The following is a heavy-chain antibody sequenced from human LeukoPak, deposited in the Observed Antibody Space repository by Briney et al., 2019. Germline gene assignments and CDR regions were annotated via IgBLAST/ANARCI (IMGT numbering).Heavy chain of an antibody. V-gene: IGHV4-39*01. CDR2: ISYSGSTT. J-gene: IGHJ4*02. D-gene: IGHD1-26*01. CDR3: VRRTSGSYSDY. Sequence: SETLSLTCTVSGGSVSSSSVYWGWIRQPPGKGLEWIATISYSGSTTSYNPSLKSRVTISVDTSKNQFSLKLNSVTAADAAVYYCVRRTSGSYSDYWGQGTLVTVSS. CDR1: GGSVSSSSVY.